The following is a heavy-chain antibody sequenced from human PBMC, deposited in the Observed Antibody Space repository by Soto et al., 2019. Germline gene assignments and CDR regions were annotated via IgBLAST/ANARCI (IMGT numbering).Heavy chain of an antibody. V-gene: IGHV1-69*01. CDR1: GGPFGSLA. D-gene: IGHD6-19*01. J-gene: IGHJ4*02. CDR2: IIPIFGTA. Sequence: LQLGQSGAEVKKPGSSGKVSCRASGGPFGSLAISWVRQAPGQGLEWMGGIIPIFGTANYAQKFQGRVTITADESTSTAYMELSSLRSEDTAVYYCATSSSGWYDYWGQGTLVTVSS. CDR3: ATSSSGWYDY.